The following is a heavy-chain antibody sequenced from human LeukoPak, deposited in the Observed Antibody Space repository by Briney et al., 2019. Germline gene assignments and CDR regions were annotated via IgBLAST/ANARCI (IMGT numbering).Heavy chain of an antibody. CDR1: GGSISSGSYY. J-gene: IGHJ6*03. CDR2: INHSGST. Sequence: SETLSLTCTVSGGSISSGSYYWSWIRQPPGKGLEWIGEINHSGSTNYNPSLKSRVTISVDTSKNQFSLKLSSVTAADTAVYYCARVTAARPRHYYYYYYMDVWGKGTTVTVSS. CDR3: ARVTAARPRHYYYYYYMDV. D-gene: IGHD6-6*01. V-gene: IGHV4-39*07.